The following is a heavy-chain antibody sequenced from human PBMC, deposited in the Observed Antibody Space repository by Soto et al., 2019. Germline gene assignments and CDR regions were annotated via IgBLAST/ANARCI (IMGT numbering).Heavy chain of an antibody. Sequence: QVQMEESGPGLVKPSGTLSLTCAVSGDSISRSTWWSWVRQTPEKGLEWIGEIYQSGITHYSPSLKNRITISLDKSKNEFSLKLTSVTAADAAVYYCARDGHFDSSGIMDVCGRGTTVTVSS. J-gene: IGHJ6*02. V-gene: IGHV4-4*02. D-gene: IGHD3-22*01. CDR3: ARDGHFDSSGIMDV. CDR1: GDSISRSTW. CDR2: IYQSGIT.